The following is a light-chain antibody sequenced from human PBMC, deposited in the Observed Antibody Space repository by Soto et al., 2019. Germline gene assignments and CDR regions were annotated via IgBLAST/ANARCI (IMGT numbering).Light chain of an antibody. CDR3: QSYDTSLLI. CDR1: SGSIASSY. Sequence: NFMLTQPHSVSESPGQTVTISCTRSSGSIASSYVQWYQLRPGSSPTTVIYEDDQRTAGVPDRFSCSVDTSSNSASLTISGLQTEDEADYFCQSYDTSLLIFGGGTKLTVL. V-gene: IGLV6-57*01. J-gene: IGLJ2*01. CDR2: EDD.